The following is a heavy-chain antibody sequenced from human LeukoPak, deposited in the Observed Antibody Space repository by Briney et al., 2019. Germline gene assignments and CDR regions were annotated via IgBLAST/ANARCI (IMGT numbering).Heavy chain of an antibody. CDR3: ARGPPTSGYSSGWYQYY. V-gene: IGHV3-23*01. D-gene: IGHD6-19*01. J-gene: IGHJ4*02. CDR1: GFTFSSSA. CDR2: ISGSGGST. Sequence: PGGSLRLSCAASGFTFSSSAMSWVRQAPGKGLEWVSAISGSGGSTYYADSVKGRFTISRDNSRNTLYLQMNSLRAEDTAVYYCARGPPTSGYSSGWYQYYWGQGTLVTVSS.